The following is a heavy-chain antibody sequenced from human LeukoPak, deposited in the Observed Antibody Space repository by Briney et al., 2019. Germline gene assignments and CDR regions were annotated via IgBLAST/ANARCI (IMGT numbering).Heavy chain of an antibody. CDR2: INDSGGRT. CDR1: GFTFSTYA. J-gene: IGHJ1*01. CDR3: AKDGGSYSFQH. D-gene: IGHD3-22*01. V-gene: IGHV3-23*01. Sequence: GGSLRLSCAASGFTFSTYAMSWVRQAPGKGLEWVSGINDSGGRTYCADSVKGRFTISRDNSKNTLYLQTNSLRAEDTAVYYCAKDGGSYSFQHWGQGTLVTVSS.